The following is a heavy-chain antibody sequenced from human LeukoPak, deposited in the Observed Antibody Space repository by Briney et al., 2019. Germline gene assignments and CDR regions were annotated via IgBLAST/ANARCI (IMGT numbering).Heavy chain of an antibody. V-gene: IGHV3-30*02. D-gene: IGHD2-2*01. CDR2: IRYDGSNK. Sequence: GGSLRLSCAASGFTFSSYGMHWVRQAPGKGLEWVAFIRYDGSNKYYADSVKGRFTISRDNSKNTLYLQMNSLRAEDTAVYYCAKLDFYCSSTSCQFGYWGQGTLVTVSS. CDR1: GFTFSSYG. CDR3: AKLDFYCSSTSCQFGY. J-gene: IGHJ4*02.